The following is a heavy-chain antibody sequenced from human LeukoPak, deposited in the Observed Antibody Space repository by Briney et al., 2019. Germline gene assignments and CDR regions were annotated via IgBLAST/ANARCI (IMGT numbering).Heavy chain of an antibody. CDR3: ARSKLWFGELLYFDY. J-gene: IGHJ4*02. CDR1: DGSISSGDYY. Sequence: SQTLSLTCTVSDGSISSGDYYWSWIRQPPGKGLEWIGYIYYSGSTYYNLSLKSRVTISVDTSKNQFSLKLSSVTAADTAVYYCARSKLWFGELLYFDYWGQGTLVTVSS. D-gene: IGHD3-10*01. CDR2: IYYSGST. V-gene: IGHV4-30-4*01.